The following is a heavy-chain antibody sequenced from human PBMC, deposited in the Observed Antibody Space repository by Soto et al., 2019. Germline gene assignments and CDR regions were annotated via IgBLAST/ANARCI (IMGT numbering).Heavy chain of an antibody. CDR3: AGTSSLQWYYMDV. CDR2: TYYRSRWYN. D-gene: IGHD1-7*01. V-gene: IGHV6-1*01. J-gene: IGHJ6*03. CDR1: GDSVSSNSAA. Sequence: SQTLSLTCVISGDSVSSNSAAWNWIRQSPSRGLEWLGRTYYRSRWYNDYAVSVRSRITVNADTSKNQFSLHLNSVTPEDTAVDYCAGTSSLQWYYMDVWTKGPRSPSP.